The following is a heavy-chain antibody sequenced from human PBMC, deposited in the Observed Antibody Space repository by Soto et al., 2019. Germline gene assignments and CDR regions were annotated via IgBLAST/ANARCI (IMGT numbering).Heavy chain of an antibody. D-gene: IGHD4-4*01. CDR1: GGSISSGGYY. J-gene: IGHJ4*02. CDR2: IYYSGST. Sequence: SETLSLTCTFSGGSISSGGYYWSWIRQHPGKGLEWIGYIYYSGSTYFNPSLKSRVTISVDTSKNQFSLKLSSVTAADTAVYYCARSRDLTTGIDYWGQGTLVTVSS. V-gene: IGHV4-31*03. CDR3: ARSRDLTTGIDY.